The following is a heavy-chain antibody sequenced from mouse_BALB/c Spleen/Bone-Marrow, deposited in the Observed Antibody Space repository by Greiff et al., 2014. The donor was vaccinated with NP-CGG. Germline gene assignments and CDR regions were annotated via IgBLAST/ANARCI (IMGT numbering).Heavy chain of an antibody. D-gene: IGHD4-1*01. J-gene: IGHJ2*01. CDR2: IDPEIGNT. V-gene: IGHV14-1*02. CDR3: ARLFGTRDFDY. CDR1: GFNIKDYF. Sequence: EVQLQESGAELVRPGALVKLSCKASGFNIKDYFMHWVKQRPEQGLEWIGWIDPEIGNTLYDPKFQGKASITADTSSHTAYLQFSSLTSEDTAVYYCARLFGTRDFDYWGQGTTLTVSS.